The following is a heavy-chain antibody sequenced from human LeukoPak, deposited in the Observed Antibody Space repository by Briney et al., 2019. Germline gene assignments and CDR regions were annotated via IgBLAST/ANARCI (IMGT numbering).Heavy chain of an antibody. J-gene: IGHJ4*02. D-gene: IGHD3-10*01. CDR1: GGSISSCSYY. CDR2: IYYSGST. CDR3: ARGLGVPPDY. Sequence: SETLSLTCTVSGGSISSCSYYWSWIRQHPGKGLEWIGYIYYSGSTYYNPSLKSRVTISVDTSKNQFSLKLSSVTAADTAVYYCARGLGVPPDYWGQGTLVTVSS. V-gene: IGHV4-31*03.